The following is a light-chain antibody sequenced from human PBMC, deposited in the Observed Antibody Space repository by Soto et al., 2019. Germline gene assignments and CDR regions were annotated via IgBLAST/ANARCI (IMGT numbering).Light chain of an antibody. V-gene: IGKV1-39*01. CDR2: AAS. Sequence: EIQMTQSPSSLSASVGDRVTITCRASQSISSYLNWYQQKPGKAPKLLIYAASTLQFGVPSRFSGSGSGTDFTLTISSLQPEDFATYYCQQSYRSPTFGQGTKVDIK. J-gene: IGKJ1*01. CDR1: QSISSY. CDR3: QQSYRSPT.